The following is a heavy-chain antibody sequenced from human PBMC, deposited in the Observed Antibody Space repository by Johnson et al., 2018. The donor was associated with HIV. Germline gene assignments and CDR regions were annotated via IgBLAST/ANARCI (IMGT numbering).Heavy chain of an antibody. Sequence: EVQLVESGGGLVQPGGSLRLSCAASGFTFSSYDMHWVSQATGKGLEWVSAIGTAGDTYYPGSVKGRFTISRENAKNSLYLQMNSLRAVDTAVYYCVRVGLDYSECGATYQNAFDIWGQGPMVTVSS. J-gene: IGHJ3*02. D-gene: IGHD3-22*01. V-gene: IGHV3-13*01. CDR3: VRVGLDYSECGATYQNAFDI. CDR1: GFTFSSYD. CDR2: IGTAGDT.